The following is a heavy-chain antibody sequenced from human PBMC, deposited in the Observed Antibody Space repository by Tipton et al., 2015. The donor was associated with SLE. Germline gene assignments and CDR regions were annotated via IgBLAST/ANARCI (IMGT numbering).Heavy chain of an antibody. V-gene: IGHV4-59*01. CDR3: ARSTTTMNLPRFDF. CDR1: GGSISSYY. Sequence: TLSLTCTVSGGSISSYYWSWIRQPPGKGLEWIGYIYYSGSTNYNPSLKSRVTISVDTSKNQFSLGLSSVTAADTAVYFCARSTTTMNLPRFDFWGLGTLVTVSS. D-gene: IGHD4-17*01. CDR2: IYYSGST. J-gene: IGHJ4*02.